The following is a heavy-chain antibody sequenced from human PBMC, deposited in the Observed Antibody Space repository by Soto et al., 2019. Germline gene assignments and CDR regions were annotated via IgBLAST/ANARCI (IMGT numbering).Heavy chain of an antibody. CDR3: ARLQRGDYYYGRDV. V-gene: IGHV1-69*06. J-gene: IGHJ6*02. Sequence: ASVKVSCKASGDIFSSYAINWVRQAPGQGLGWMGGIIPVFGPTNYAQKFQGRVTISADKSASTAYMELSSLTSEDTAIYYCARLQRGDYYYGRDVWGQGTTVTVSS. CDR1: GDIFSSYA. CDR2: IIPVFGPT.